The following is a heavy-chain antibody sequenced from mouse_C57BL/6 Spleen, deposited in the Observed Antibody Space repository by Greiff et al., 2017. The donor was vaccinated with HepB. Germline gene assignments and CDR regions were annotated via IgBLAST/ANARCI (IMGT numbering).Heavy chain of an antibody. Sequence: VQLQQSGPELVKPGASVKISCKASGYTFTDYYMNWVKQSHGKSLEWIGDINPNNGGTSYNQKFKGKATLTVDKSSSTAYMELRSLTSEDSAVYYCATIYEGWFAYWGQGTLVTVSA. CDR1: GYTFTDYY. CDR3: ATIYEGWFAY. V-gene: IGHV1-26*01. J-gene: IGHJ3*01. CDR2: INPNNGGT. D-gene: IGHD1-1*01.